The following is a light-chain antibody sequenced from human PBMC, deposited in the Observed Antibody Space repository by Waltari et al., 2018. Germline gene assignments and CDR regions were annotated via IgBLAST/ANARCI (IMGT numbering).Light chain of an antibody. CDR1: QSVNNK. J-gene: IGKJ2*01. Sequence: VVMTQSPATLSVSPGERVTLSCRASQSVNNKLAWYQQKPGQAPRLLIYGASTRATGIPDRFSGGGSGTEFTLTIASLQSDDIAVYFCQQYNNWPPDTFGQGTKLEIK. CDR2: GAS. CDR3: QQYNNWPPDT. V-gene: IGKV3-15*01.